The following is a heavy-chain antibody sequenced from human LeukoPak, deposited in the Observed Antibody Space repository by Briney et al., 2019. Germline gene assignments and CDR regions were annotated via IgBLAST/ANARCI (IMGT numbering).Heavy chain of an antibody. V-gene: IGHV4-34*01. CDR2: INHSGST. D-gene: IGHD5-24*01. Sequence: SETLSLTCAVYGGSFSGYYWSWIRQHPGKGLEWIGEINHSGSTNYNPSLKSRVTISVDTSKNQFSLKLSSVTAADTAVYYCARVPLEMATTDAFDIWGQGTMVTVSS. CDR1: GGSFSGYY. CDR3: ARVPLEMATTDAFDI. J-gene: IGHJ3*02.